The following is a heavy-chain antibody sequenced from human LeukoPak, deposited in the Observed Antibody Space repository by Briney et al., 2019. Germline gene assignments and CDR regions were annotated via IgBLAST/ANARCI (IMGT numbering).Heavy chain of an antibody. D-gene: IGHD3-10*01. V-gene: IGHV1-8*03. CDR1: GGTFSSYA. CDR3: SRGRWELGQDY. CDR2: MNPDSGNT. Sequence: ASVKVSCKASGGTFSSYAISWVRQAPGQGLEWMLWMNPDSGNTGYAQKFQGRVTVTTDMSTTTAYMDLSSLTSEDTAVYYCSRGRWELGQDYWGQGTLVTVSS. J-gene: IGHJ4*02.